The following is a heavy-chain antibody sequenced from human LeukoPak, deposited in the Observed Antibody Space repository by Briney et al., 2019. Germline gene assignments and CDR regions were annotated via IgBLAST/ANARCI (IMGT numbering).Heavy chain of an antibody. Sequence: PSQTLSLTCTVSGGSISSGGYYWSWIRQHPGKGLEWIGYIYYSGSTYYNPSFKSRVTIPVDTSKNQFSLKLSSVTAADTAVYYCARDTYYYDSSGYYYGGGFDYWGQGTLVTVSS. CDR3: ARDTYYYDSSGYYYGGGFDY. CDR2: IYYSGST. D-gene: IGHD3-22*01. V-gene: IGHV4-31*03. J-gene: IGHJ4*02. CDR1: GGSISSGGYY.